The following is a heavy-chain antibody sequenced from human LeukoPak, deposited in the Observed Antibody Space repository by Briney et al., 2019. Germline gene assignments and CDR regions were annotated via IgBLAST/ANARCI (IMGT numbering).Heavy chain of an antibody. CDR2: IYSGGST. V-gene: IGHV3-66*01. CDR1: GFTVSSNY. Sequence: PGGSLRLSCAASGFTVSSNYMSWVRQAPGKGLEWVSVIYSGGSTYYADSVKGRFTISRDNSKNTLYLQMNSLRAEDTAVYYCAKDVDYYYGMGVWGQGTTVTVSS. J-gene: IGHJ6*02. D-gene: IGHD2-21*01. CDR3: AKDVDYYYGMGV.